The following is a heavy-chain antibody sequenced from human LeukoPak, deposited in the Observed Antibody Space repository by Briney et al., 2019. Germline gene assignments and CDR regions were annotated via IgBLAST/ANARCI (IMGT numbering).Heavy chain of an antibody. D-gene: IGHD3-22*01. CDR3: AKDEENYYDSSGYSDY. CDR1: GFTFDNYA. CDR2: ISGSGGST. Sequence: GGSLRLSCAASGFTFDNYAMSWVRQAPGKGLEWVSAISGSGGSTYYADSVKGRFTISRDNSKNTLYLQMNSLRAEDTAVYYCAKDEENYYDSSGYSDYWGQGTLVTVSS. V-gene: IGHV3-23*01. J-gene: IGHJ4*02.